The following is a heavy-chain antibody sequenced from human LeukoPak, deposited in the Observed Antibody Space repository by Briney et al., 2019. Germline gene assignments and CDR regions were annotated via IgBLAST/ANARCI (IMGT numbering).Heavy chain of an antibody. D-gene: IGHD2-15*01. CDR3: ARGSSVVALD. CDR2: ITSEGSST. J-gene: IGHJ4*02. Sequence: GGSLRLSCAASGFTLSSYWMHWVRQVPGKGLVWGSRITSEGSSTSYADSVKGRFTISEDNAKNTLYLQMNSLRAEDTAVYYCARGSSVVALDWGQGTLVTVSS. V-gene: IGHV3-74*01. CDR1: GFTLSSYW.